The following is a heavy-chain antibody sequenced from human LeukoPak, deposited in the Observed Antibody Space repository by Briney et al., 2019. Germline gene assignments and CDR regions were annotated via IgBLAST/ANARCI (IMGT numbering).Heavy chain of an antibody. Sequence: ASVKASCKASGYTFTTYGISWVRQAPGQGLEWMGWISASNGNTNYAQNLQGRVTMTTDTSTSTAYMELRSLRSDDTAVYYCARDLCSSTSCSNWFDPWGQGTLVTVSS. J-gene: IGHJ5*02. CDR2: ISASNGNT. CDR1: GYTFTTYG. V-gene: IGHV1-18*01. CDR3: ARDLCSSTSCSNWFDP. D-gene: IGHD2-2*01.